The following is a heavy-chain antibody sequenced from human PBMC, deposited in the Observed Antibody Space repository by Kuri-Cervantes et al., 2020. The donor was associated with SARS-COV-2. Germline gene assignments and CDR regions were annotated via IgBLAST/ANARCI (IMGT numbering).Heavy chain of an antibody. CDR3: ARWPPGSYRPHDAFDV. D-gene: IGHD1-26*01. CDR1: GGSISCSGYY. CDR2: IHYRETT. J-gene: IGHJ3*01. Sequence: SETLSLTCTVPGGSISCSGYYWAWLRQPPGKGLEWIGHIHYRETTYYNPSLKGRATISVDTSKNTFSLKLKFVTAADTAVYSCARWPPGSYRPHDAFDVWGQGTMVTVSS. V-gene: IGHV4-39*01.